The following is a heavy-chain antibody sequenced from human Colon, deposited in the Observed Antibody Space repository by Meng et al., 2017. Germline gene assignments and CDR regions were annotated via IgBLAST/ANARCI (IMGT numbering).Heavy chain of an antibody. V-gene: IGHV1-3*04. CDR2: INTGNGDT. J-gene: IGHJ4*02. Sequence: QVQLFESGAEVKKPGASVKISCKASGYTFTSYTMHWVRQAPGQRPEWMGWINTGNGDTKYSPSFQGRVTLTRDTSASTAYMELNSLRSEDTAMYYCAREGAASARFFDKWGQGTLVTVSS. D-gene: IGHD6-6*01. CDR3: AREGAASARFFDK. CDR1: GYTFTSYT.